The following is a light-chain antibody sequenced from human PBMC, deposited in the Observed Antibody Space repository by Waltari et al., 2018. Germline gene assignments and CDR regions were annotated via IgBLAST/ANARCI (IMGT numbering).Light chain of an antibody. CDR2: AAS. CDR3: QKYDNAPRT. CDR1: QDISND. J-gene: IGKJ1*01. Sequence: DIQMTQSPSSLSASVGDTITITCRASQDISNDLAWYQQKPGKVPKILIYAASTFQSGVPSRFSGSGSGTDFTLTISSLQPEDVATYYCQKYDNAPRTFGQGTKVEIK. V-gene: IGKV1-27*01.